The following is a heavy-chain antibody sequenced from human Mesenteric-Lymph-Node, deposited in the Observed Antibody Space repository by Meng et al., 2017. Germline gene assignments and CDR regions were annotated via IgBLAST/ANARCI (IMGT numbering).Heavy chain of an antibody. V-gene: IGHV4-4*02. CDR2: IYHSGST. J-gene: IGHJ4*02. Sequence: QVQLHRWGAGLLKPSGTLSLTGASSGDSIGSNWWSGVRQSPGEGLEWIGEIYHSGSTNYNPSLKSRVTISVDKSKNQFSLKLSSVTAADTAVYYCASFPPPGKQWLVTDYWGQGTLVTVSS. D-gene: IGHD6-19*01. CDR3: ASFPPPGKQWLVTDY. CDR1: GDSIGSNW.